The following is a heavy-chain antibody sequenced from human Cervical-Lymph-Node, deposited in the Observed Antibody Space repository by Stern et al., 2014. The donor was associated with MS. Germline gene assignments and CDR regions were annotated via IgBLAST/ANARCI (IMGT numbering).Heavy chain of an antibody. V-gene: IGHV1-24*01. CDR1: GYTLTELS. D-gene: IGHD2-21*02. J-gene: IGHJ4*02. Sequence: VQLVESGAEVKKPGASVKVSCKVSGYTLTELSMHWVRQAPGKGLEWMGGFDPEDGETIYAQKFQGRVTMTEDTSTDTAYMELSSLRSEDTAVYYCATGLAYCGGDCPLENYWGQGTLVTVSS. CDR3: ATGLAYCGGDCPLENY. CDR2: FDPEDGET.